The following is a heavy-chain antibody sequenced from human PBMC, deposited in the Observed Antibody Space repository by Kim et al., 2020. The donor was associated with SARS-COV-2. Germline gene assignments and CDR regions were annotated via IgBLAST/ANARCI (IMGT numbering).Heavy chain of an antibody. CDR3: ARMGIVVVPAAIAWFDP. V-gene: IGHV7-4-1*02. J-gene: IGHJ5*02. Sequence: ASVKVSCKASGYTFTSYAMNWVRQAPGQGLEWMGWINTNTGNPTYAQGFTGRFVFSLDTSVSTAYLQISSLKAEDTAVYYCARMGIVVVPAAIAWFDPWGQGTLVTVSS. CDR2: INTNTGNP. D-gene: IGHD2-2*02. CDR1: GYTFTSYA.